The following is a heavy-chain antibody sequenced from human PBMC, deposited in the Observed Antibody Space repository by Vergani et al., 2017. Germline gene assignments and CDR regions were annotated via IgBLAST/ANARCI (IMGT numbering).Heavy chain of an antibody. CDR3: ARDNFLLVVAATYGMDV. D-gene: IGHD2-15*01. J-gene: IGHJ6*02. CDR2: IKQDGSEK. CDR1: GFTFSSYW. V-gene: IGHV3-7*03. Sequence: EVQLVESGGGLVQPGGSLRLSCAASGFTFSSYWMSWVRQAPGKGLEWVANIKQDGSEKYYVDSVKGRFPISRDNAKNSLYLQMNSLRAEDTAVYYCARDNFLLVVAATYGMDVWGQGTTVTVSS.